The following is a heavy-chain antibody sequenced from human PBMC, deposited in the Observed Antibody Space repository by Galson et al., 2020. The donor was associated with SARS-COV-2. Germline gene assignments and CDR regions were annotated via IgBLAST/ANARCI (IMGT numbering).Heavy chain of an antibody. CDR3: ARETEDYTSSWYDY. J-gene: IGHJ4*02. D-gene: IGHD6-13*01. V-gene: IGHV3-30*04. CDR2: ISYDGTKR. CDR1: GFTFSSSA. Sequence: GGSLRLSCRASGFTFSSSAVHWVRQAPGKGLEWVAIISYDGTKRYNLDSVKGRFTISRDNSKNTLFLQMDSLTTEDTAVYYCARETEDYTSSWYDYWGQGTLVTVSS.